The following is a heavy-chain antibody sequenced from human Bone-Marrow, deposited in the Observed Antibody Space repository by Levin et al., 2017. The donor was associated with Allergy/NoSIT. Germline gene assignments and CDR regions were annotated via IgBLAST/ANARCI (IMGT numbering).Heavy chain of an antibody. CDR3: ARSVAGGFCY. V-gene: IGHV4-59*01. CDR2: IFYSGST. D-gene: IGHD3-16*01. Sequence: GSLRLSCTVSGGSISGYYWSWVRQPPGKGLEWVGHIFYSGSTNYNPSLKSRVTISINTSKNQFSLNLTSVTAADTAFYYCARSVAGGFCYWGHGNLVTGSS. CDR1: GGSISGYY. J-gene: IGHJ4*01.